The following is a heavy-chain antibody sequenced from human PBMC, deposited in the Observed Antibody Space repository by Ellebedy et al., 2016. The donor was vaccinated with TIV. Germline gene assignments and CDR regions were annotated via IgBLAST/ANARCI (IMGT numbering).Heavy chain of an antibody. V-gene: IGHV3-30*14. J-gene: IGHJ6*02. Sequence: PGGSLRLSCAASGFTFNSYAMHWVRQAPGKGLEWVAVISYDGNSKYYADSVKGRFTISRDSSKNTLYLQMNSLRAEDTAVYYCAREDLLSSSSSDHYGMDVWGQGTTVTVSS. D-gene: IGHD6-6*01. CDR2: ISYDGNSK. CDR3: AREDLLSSSSSDHYGMDV. CDR1: GFTFNSYA.